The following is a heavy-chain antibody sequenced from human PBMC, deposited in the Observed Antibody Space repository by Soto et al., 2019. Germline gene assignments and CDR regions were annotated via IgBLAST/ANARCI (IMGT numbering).Heavy chain of an antibody. D-gene: IGHD3-10*01. J-gene: IGHJ5*02. CDR1: GYNFTSYG. Sequence: QVQLVQSGAEVKKPGASVKVSCKTSGYNFTSYGISWVRQAPGQGLEWMGWISGYNGNTNYAQKLQGRVTMTTDTATSTAYMELRSLRSDDTAVYYCAREAVGGGLVRGDHWFDPWGQGTLVTVSS. CDR2: ISGYNGNT. V-gene: IGHV1-18*01. CDR3: AREAVGGGLVRGDHWFDP.